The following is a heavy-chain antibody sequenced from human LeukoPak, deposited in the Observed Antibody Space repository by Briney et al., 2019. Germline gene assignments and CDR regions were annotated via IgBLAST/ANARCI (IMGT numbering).Heavy chain of an antibody. CDR1: GVSISSGNW. V-gene: IGHV4-4*02. J-gene: IGHJ3*02. CDR3: ARADTTGSYSSDAFDI. D-gene: IGHD3-10*01. CDR2: IYHDETT. Sequence: PSETLSLTCAVSGVSISSGNWWKWFRHPPGKGLEWIGEIYHDETTNFNPSLKSRVTIAIDKSRNQFSLKLSAVTAADTAVYYCARADTTGSYSSDAFDIWGQGARVTVSS.